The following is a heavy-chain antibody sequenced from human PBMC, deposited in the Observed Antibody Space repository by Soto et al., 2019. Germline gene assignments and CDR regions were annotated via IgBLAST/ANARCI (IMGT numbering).Heavy chain of an antibody. V-gene: IGHV4-34*01. CDR1: GGSFSGYY. CDR2: INHSGSS. CDR3: ARITMVRGVIFPSYYYYYGMDV. D-gene: IGHD3-10*01. Sequence: PSGTLSLTCAVYGGSFSGYYWSWIRQPPGKGLEWIGEINHSGSSNYNPSLKSRVTISVDTSKNQFSLKLSSVTAADTAVYYCARITMVRGVIFPSYYYYYGMDVWGQGTTVT. J-gene: IGHJ6*02.